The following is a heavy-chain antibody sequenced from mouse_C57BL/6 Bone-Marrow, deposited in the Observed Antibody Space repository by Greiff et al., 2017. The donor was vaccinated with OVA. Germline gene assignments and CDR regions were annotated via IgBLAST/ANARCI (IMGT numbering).Heavy chain of an antibody. CDR1: GYSITSGYY. CDR3: ARELLWSGFFDY. Sequence: EVKLMESGPGLVKPSQSLSLTCSVTGYSITSGYYWNWIRQFPGNKLEWMGYISYDGSNNYNPSLKNRISITRDTSKNQFFLKLNSVTTEDTATYYCARELLWSGFFDYWGQGTTLTVSS. J-gene: IGHJ2*01. V-gene: IGHV3-6*01. CDR2: ISYDGSN. D-gene: IGHD2-1*01.